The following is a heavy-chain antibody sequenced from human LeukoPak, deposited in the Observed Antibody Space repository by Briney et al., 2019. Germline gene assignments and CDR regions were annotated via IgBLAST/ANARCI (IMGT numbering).Heavy chain of an antibody. Sequence: GGSLRLSCAASGFTVSSNYMSWVRQAPGKGLEWVSVIYSGGSTYYADSVKGRFTISGDNSKNTLYLQMNSLRAEDTAVYYCARVGTMVRGVIGWFDPWGQGTLVTVSS. CDR3: ARVGTMVRGVIGWFDP. V-gene: IGHV3-66*01. D-gene: IGHD3-10*01. CDR1: GFTVSSNY. CDR2: IYSGGST. J-gene: IGHJ5*02.